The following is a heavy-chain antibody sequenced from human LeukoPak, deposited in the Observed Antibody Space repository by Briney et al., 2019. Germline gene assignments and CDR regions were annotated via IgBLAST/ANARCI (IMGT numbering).Heavy chain of an antibody. J-gene: IGHJ1*01. V-gene: IGHV4-61*02. CDR1: GGSISSGSYY. CDR2: IYTSGST. CDR3: VRGDYYDSSEHFQH. Sequence: SETLSLTCTVSGGSISSGSYYWSWIRQPAGKGLEWIGRIYTSGSTNYNPSLESRVTISVDTSKDQFSLKLSSVTAADTAVYYCVRGDYYDSSEHFQHWGQGTLVTVSS. D-gene: IGHD3-22*01.